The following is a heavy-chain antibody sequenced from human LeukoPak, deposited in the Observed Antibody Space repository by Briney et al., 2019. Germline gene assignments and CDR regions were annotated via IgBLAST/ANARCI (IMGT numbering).Heavy chain of an antibody. CDR3: ARDRYCSSTSCYNWFDP. CDR2: ISYDGSNK. CDR1: GFTFSSYA. Sequence: GGSLRLSCAASGFTFSSYAMHWVRQAPGKGLEWVAVISYDGSNKYYADSVKGRFTISRDNSKNTLYQQMNSLRAEDTAVYYCARDRYCSSTSCYNWFDPWGQGTLVTVSS. D-gene: IGHD2-2*01. V-gene: IGHV3-30-3*01. J-gene: IGHJ5*02.